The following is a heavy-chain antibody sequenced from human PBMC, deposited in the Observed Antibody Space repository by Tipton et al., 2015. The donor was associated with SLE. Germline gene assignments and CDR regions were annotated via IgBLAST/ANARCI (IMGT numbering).Heavy chain of an antibody. CDR2: LYAGGST. CDR1: GVSFSTSRYY. Sequence: TLSLTCSVSGVSFSTSRYYWGWFRQSPGQGLEWVGSLYAGGSTYFHPSLKSRVTMSVDTSKNQFSLKLTSLTAADTAVYYCARDWDGMDVWDQGTTVIVSS. J-gene: IGHJ6*02. V-gene: IGHV4-39*07. D-gene: IGHD3-16*01. CDR3: ARDWDGMDV.